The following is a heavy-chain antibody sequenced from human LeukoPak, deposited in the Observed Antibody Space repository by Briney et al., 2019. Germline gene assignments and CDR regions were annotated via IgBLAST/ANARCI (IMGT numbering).Heavy chain of an antibody. CDR2: IHPGDSDT. CDR3: ARVVVVTSIFWYFDL. J-gene: IGHJ2*01. V-gene: IGHV5-51*01. Sequence: GESLKISCQGSGYSFTSYWIGWVRQMPGKGLEWMGIIHPGDSDTRYSPSFQGQVTISVDKSISTAYLQWSSLKASDTAMYYCARVVVVTSIFWYFDLWGRGTLVTVAS. D-gene: IGHD2-21*02. CDR1: GYSFTSYW.